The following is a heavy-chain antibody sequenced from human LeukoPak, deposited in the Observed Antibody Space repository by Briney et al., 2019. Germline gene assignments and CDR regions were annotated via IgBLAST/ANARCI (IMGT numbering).Heavy chain of an antibody. V-gene: IGHV3-23*01. CDR3: AKDPVGYYYDSSGYLPHFDY. J-gene: IGHJ4*02. Sequence: GGSLRLSCAASGFTFSSYAMSWVRQAPGKGLEWVSAISGSGSSTYYADSVKGRFTISRDNSKNTLYLQMNSLRAEDTAVYYCAKDPVGYYYDSSGYLPHFDYWGQRTLVTVSS. D-gene: IGHD3-22*01. CDR1: GFTFSSYA. CDR2: ISGSGSST.